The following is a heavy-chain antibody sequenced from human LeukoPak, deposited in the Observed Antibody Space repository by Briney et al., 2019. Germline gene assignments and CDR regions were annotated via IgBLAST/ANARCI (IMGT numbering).Heavy chain of an antibody. CDR3: AKGDKPVIAMVKFDY. CDR1: GFTFTSYA. CDR2: ISGSGDST. Sequence: GGSLRLSCAASGFTFTSYAMSWVRQPPGKGLEWVSTISGSGDSTYYADSVKGRFTISRDNSKNTLYLQMNSLRAEDTAVYYCAKGDKPVIAMVKFDYWGQGTLVTVSS. D-gene: IGHD5-18*01. V-gene: IGHV3-23*01. J-gene: IGHJ4*02.